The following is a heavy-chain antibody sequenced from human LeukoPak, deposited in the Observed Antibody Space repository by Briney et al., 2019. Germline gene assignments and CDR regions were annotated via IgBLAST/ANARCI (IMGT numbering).Heavy chain of an antibody. V-gene: IGHV3-23*01. CDR1: GFTFSSYA. CDR3: AKGSYGSGSYFFDY. D-gene: IGHD3-10*01. Sequence: PGGSLRLSCAASGFTFSSYAMSWVRQAPGKGLGWVSAISGSGGSTYYADSVKGRFTISRDNSKNTLYLQMNSLRAEDTAVYYCAKGSYGSGSYFFDYWGQGTLVTVSS. CDR2: ISGSGGST. J-gene: IGHJ4*02.